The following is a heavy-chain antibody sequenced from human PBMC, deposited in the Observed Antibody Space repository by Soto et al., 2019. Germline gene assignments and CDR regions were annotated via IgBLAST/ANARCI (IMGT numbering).Heavy chain of an antibody. Sequence: QVQLVESGGGEVQPGGSLRLSCAASGFTFSDYAMHWVRQAPGKGMAWVAVILFDGNKRQHADSVEGRFTISRDNSKNTLNREMNSLRAEHTAVYHCAKDGSKTISGSYLSNWGQGTLVTVSS. CDR1: GFTFSDYA. CDR2: ILFDGNKR. J-gene: IGHJ4*02. V-gene: IGHV3-30*18. CDR3: AKDGSKTISGSYLSN. D-gene: IGHD1-26*01.